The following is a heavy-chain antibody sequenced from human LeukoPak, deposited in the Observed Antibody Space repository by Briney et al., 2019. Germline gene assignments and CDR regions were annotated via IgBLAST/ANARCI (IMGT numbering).Heavy chain of an antibody. V-gene: IGHV1-2*02. Sequence: ASVKVSCKASGYTFTGYYIHWVRQAPGQGLEWMGWINNNNGGTDYAQKFQGRVTMTRDTSISTVYMELSSLKSDDTAIYYCARVFSVGFFDYWGQGTLVTVSS. J-gene: IGHJ4*02. CDR3: ARVFSVGFFDY. D-gene: IGHD2-15*01. CDR1: GYTFTGYY. CDR2: INNNNGGT.